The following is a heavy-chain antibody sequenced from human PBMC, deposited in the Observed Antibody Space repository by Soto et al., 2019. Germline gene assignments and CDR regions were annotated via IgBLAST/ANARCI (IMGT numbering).Heavy chain of an antibody. D-gene: IGHD3-16*01. Sequence: ASVKVSCKASGYTFSDFDMNWLRQAAGQGPEWMGWMNAKSGDTFSAQRLQGKFNMTWDTSLSTAYMEVGSLTSDDAAIYYCARGNPFNYAGFDVWGQGTTVTVSS. CDR3: ARGNPFNYAGFDV. V-gene: IGHV1-8*01. CDR1: GYTFSDFD. J-gene: IGHJ6*02. CDR2: MNAKSGDT.